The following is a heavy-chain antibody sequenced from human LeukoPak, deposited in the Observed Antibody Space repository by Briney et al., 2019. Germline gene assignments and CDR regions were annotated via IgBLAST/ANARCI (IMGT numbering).Heavy chain of an antibody. J-gene: IGHJ4*02. CDR3: ARERNFYYFDY. CDR2: ITGDCNYI. D-gene: IGHD3-3*01. V-gene: IGHV3-21*01. Sequence: KPGGSLRLSCGASGFTFSSYSMNWVRQAPGKGLEWVSSITGDCNYIFYADSVKGRFTISRDNAQNSLFLELNSLRGEDTAVYYCARERNFYYFDYWGQGALVTVSS. CDR1: GFTFSSYS.